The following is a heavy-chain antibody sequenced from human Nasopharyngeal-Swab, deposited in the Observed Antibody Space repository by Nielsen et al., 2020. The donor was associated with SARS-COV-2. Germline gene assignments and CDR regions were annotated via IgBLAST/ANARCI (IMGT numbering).Heavy chain of an antibody. D-gene: IGHD3-3*01. CDR3: ARDGLDYDFWSAYFMDV. CDR1: GFTFNNYN. V-gene: IGHV3-21*01. J-gene: IGHJ6*02. CDR2: ISSSSSYI. Sequence: GGSLRLSCAASGFTFNNYNFNWVRQAPGKGLEWVSSISSSSSYIYYADSAKGRFTISRGNAKNSLYLQMNSLRAEDTAVYYCARDGLDYDFWSAYFMDVWGQGTTVTVSS.